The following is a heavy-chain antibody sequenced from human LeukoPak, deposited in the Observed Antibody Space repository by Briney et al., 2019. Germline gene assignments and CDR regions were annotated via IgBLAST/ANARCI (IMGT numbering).Heavy chain of an antibody. D-gene: IGHD3-9*01. CDR2: IYYSGST. V-gene: IGHV4-39*01. CDR3: ARRSPADFDWLDRYFDY. Sequence: SETLSLTCTVSGGSISSSSYYWGWIRQPPGKGLEWIGSIYYSGSTYYNPSLKSRVTISVDTSKNQFSLKLSSVTAADTAVYYCARRSPADFDWLDRYFDYWGQGTLVTVSS. CDR1: GGSISSSSYY. J-gene: IGHJ4*02.